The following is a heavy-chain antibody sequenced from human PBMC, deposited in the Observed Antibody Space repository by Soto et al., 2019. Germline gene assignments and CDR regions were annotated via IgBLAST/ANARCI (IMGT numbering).Heavy chain of an antibody. D-gene: IGHD1-26*01. V-gene: IGHV3-23*01. J-gene: IGHJ6*02. CDR3: AKELVGATGEYYGMDV. Sequence: EVQLLESGGGLVQPGGSLRLSCAASGFTFSSYAMSWVRQAPGKGLEWVSAISGSGGSTYYADSVKGRFTISRDNSKNTLYLQMNSLRAEDTAVYYCAKELVGATGEYYGMDVWGQGTTVTVSS. CDR1: GFTFSSYA. CDR2: ISGSGGST.